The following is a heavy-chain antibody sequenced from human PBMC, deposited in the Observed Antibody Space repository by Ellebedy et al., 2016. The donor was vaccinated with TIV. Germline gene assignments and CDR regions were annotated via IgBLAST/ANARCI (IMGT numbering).Heavy chain of an antibody. CDR3: ARGYSSRPAVVWFDP. Sequence: MPSETLSLTCTVSGYSISSGYYRGWIRQPPGKGLEWIGSIYHSGNTHYNPSLKSRVTISADTSRNQFSLKVRSVTAADTAVYYCARGYSSRPAVVWFDPWGQGTLVIVSS. CDR1: GYSISSGYY. CDR2: IYHSGNT. V-gene: IGHV4-38-2*02. D-gene: IGHD6-13*01. J-gene: IGHJ5*02.